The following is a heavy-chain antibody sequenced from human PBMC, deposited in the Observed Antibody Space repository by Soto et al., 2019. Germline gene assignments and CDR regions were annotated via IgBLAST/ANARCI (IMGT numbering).Heavy chain of an antibody. CDR3: ARPLGSGYYYGMDV. J-gene: IGHJ6*02. CDR1: GGSISSSSYY. V-gene: IGHV4-39*01. D-gene: IGHD2-15*01. CDR2: IYYSGST. Sequence: PSETLSLTCTVSGGSISSSSYYWGWIRQPPGKGLEWIGSIYYSGSTYYNPSLKSRVTISVDTSKNQFSLKLSSVTAADTAVYYCARPLGSGYYYGMDVWGQGTTVTVSS.